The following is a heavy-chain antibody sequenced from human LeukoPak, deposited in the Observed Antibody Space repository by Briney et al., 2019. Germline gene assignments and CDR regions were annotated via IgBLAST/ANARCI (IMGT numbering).Heavy chain of an antibody. V-gene: IGHV4-39*07. CDR2: IHHRGTT. Sequence: PSETLSLTCIVSGGSISTNTYYWGWIRLPPGKGLEWIGEIHHRGTTYYNPSLRSRVTISVDTSKNQFSLRLTSVTAADTAVYYCARVTYNGYQHFDYWGQGNLVTVS. J-gene: IGHJ4*02. CDR3: ARVTYNGYQHFDY. CDR1: GGSISTNTYY. D-gene: IGHD3-10*01.